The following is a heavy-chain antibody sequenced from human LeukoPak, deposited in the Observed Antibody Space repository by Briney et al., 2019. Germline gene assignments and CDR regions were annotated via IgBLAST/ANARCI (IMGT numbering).Heavy chain of an antibody. CDR1: GYSFTNYW. V-gene: IGHV5-51*01. CDR3: ARPGYCTSTTCSAFDY. J-gene: IGHJ4*02. D-gene: IGHD2-2*01. Sequence: GESLKISCKGSGYSFTNYWIGWVRQMPGKGLEWMGTIYPGDSDTRYSPSFQGQVTISADKSISTAYLQWSSLKASDTAMYYCARPGYCTSTTCSAFDYWGQGTLVTVSS. CDR2: IYPGDSDT.